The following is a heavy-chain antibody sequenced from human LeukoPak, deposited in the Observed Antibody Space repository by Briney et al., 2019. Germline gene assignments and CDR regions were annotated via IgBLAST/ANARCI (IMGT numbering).Heavy chain of an antibody. J-gene: IGHJ4*02. V-gene: IGHV3-23*01. Sequence: GGSLRLSCAASGFTFSSYAMSWVRQAPGKGLEWVSAISGSGGSTYYADSVKGRFTISRDNSKNTLYLQVNSLRAEDTAVYYCAKYGIGAVAGFDYWGQGTLVTVSS. CDR2: ISGSGGST. CDR1: GFTFSSYA. D-gene: IGHD6-19*01. CDR3: AKYGIGAVAGFDY.